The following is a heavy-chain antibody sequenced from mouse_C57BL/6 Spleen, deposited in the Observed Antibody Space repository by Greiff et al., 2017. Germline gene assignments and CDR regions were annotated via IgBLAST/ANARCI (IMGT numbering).Heavy chain of an antibody. J-gene: IGHJ2*01. Sequence: EVQLQQSGPGLVKPSQSLSLTCSVTGYSITSGYYWNWIRQFPGNKLEWMGYIRYDGSTNYNPSLKNRISINRDTSKNQFFLKLNSVTTEDTATYYWAREVDYDRDYWGQGTTLTVAS. V-gene: IGHV3-6*01. CDR2: IRYDGST. CDR3: AREVDYDRDY. CDR1: GYSITSGYY. D-gene: IGHD2-4*01.